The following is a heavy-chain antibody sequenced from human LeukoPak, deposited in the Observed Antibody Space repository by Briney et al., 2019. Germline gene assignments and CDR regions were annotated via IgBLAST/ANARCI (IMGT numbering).Heavy chain of an antibody. Sequence: GGPLRLSCAASGFIFSNYGMSWGRQAPGKGLEWVSAMSGSGSRTYYADSVKGRFTISRDNSKNTLYLQMNSLRADDTAVYYCAGVDAAMPDAFDIWGQGTTVTVSS. D-gene: IGHD5-18*01. CDR1: GFIFSNYG. CDR2: MSGSGSRT. CDR3: AGVDAAMPDAFDI. J-gene: IGHJ3*02. V-gene: IGHV3-23*01.